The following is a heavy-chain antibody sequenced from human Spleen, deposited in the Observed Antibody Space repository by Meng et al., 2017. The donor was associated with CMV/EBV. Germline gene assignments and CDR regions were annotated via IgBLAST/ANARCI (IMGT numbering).Heavy chain of an antibody. CDR1: GFTFRTYA. CDR3: AKCLVLPAVKPARGHYYYAMDA. D-gene: IGHD2-2*02. J-gene: IGHJ6*02. V-gene: IGHV3-30*04. Sequence: GGSLRLSCAASGFTFRTYAMYWVRQAPGKGLEWVAVISYDGSNKYHADSVKGRFTISRDNSKNTLYLQMNSLRAEDTAVYYCAKCLVLPAVKPARGHYYYAMDAWGQGTTVTVSS. CDR2: ISYDGSNK.